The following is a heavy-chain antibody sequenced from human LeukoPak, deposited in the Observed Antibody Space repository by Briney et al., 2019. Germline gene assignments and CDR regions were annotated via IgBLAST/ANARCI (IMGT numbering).Heavy chain of an antibody. Sequence: GGSLRLSCAASGFTFSSHWMSWVRQAPGKGLEWVANIKQDGSEKYYVDSVKGRFTISRDNAKNSLYLQMNSLGAEDTAVYYCARDGGYRGYDADCWGQGTLVTVSS. CDR1: GFTFSSHW. D-gene: IGHD5-12*01. J-gene: IGHJ4*02. CDR2: IKQDGSEK. V-gene: IGHV3-7*01. CDR3: ARDGGYRGYDADC.